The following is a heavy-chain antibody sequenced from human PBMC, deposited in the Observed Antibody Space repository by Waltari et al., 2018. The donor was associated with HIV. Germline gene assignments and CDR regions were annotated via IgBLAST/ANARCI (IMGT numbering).Heavy chain of an antibody. D-gene: IGHD3-16*01. CDR1: GESFSDYHREPYQSFSNYC. CDR2: GQRGGNT. CDR3: ARGVGPEHIWANYPDF. Sequence: QVELQQWGTGLLKPSETLSLTCAVYGESFSDYHREPYQSFSNYCWNGFRQPPGKGLEWIGEGQRGGNTNSNPSPKRPISLSIDTSKKQFSLKLPSVTAADTAVYYCARGVGPEHIWANYPDFWGQGSLVVVSP. J-gene: IGHJ4*02. V-gene: IGHV4-34*02.